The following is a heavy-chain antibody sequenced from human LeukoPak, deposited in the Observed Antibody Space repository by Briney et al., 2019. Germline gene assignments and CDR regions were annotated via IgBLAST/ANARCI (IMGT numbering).Heavy chain of an antibody. CDR2: ISSSSSYI. Sequence: GGSLRLSCAASGFTSSSYSMNWVRQAPGKGLEWVSSISSSSSYIYYADSVKGRFTISRDNAKNSLYLQMNSLRAEDTAVYYCAGWSQLRYEDAFDIWGQGTMVTVSS. J-gene: IGHJ3*02. V-gene: IGHV3-21*01. CDR1: GFTSSSYS. D-gene: IGHD2-2*02. CDR3: AGWSQLRYEDAFDI.